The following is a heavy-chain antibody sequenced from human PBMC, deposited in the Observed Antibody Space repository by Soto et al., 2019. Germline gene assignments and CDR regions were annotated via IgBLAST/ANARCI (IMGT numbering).Heavy chain of an antibody. Sequence: EVQLVESGGGLVQPGGSLRLSCAASGFTFSSYSMNWVRQAPGKGLEWVSYISSSSSTIYYADSVKGRSTISRDNAKNSLYLQMNSLRDEDTAVYYCAREDSSGYSELDYWGQGTLVTVSS. CDR3: AREDSSGYSELDY. V-gene: IGHV3-48*02. CDR1: GFTFSSYS. CDR2: ISSSSSTI. D-gene: IGHD3-22*01. J-gene: IGHJ4*02.